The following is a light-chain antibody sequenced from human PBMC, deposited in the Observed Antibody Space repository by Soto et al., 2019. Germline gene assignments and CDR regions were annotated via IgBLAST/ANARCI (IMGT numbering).Light chain of an antibody. CDR2: KAS. V-gene: IGKV1-5*03. J-gene: IGKJ1*01. CDR3: QQYNSYSEWT. CDR1: QSISSG. Sequence: DIQMTQSPSTLSASVGDRVTITCRASQSISSGLAWYQQKPGKAPKLLIYKASSLESGVPSRFSGSGSGTEFTLTISSLQPDDFATYCCQQYNSYSEWTFGQGTKVEIK.